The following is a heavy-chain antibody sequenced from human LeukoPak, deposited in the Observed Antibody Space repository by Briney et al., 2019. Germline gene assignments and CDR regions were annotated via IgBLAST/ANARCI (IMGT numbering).Heavy chain of an antibody. V-gene: IGHV3-53*01. J-gene: IGHJ5*02. CDR3: ARDRWNYEGWFDH. CDR2: MYSGGST. Sequence: PGGSPRLSCAASGFTVSSNCMSWVRQAPGKGLEWVSVMYSGGSTYYGDSVKDRFTISRDNSKNMLYLQINSLRAEDKAVYYCARDRWNYEGWFDHWGQGTLVTVSS. D-gene: IGHD1-7*01. CDR1: GFTVSSNC.